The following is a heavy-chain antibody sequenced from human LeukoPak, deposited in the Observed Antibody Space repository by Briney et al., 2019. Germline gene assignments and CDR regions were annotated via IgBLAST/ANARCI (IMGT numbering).Heavy chain of an antibody. V-gene: IGHV3-9*01. D-gene: IGHD6-13*01. Sequence: PGRSLRLSCAASGFTFDDYAMHWVRQAPGKGLEWVSGISWNSGSIGYADSVKGRFTISRDNAKNSLYLQMNSLRAEDTALYYCAKDLAAASGESLDCWGQGTLVTVSS. CDR2: ISWNSGSI. CDR3: AKDLAAASGESLDC. CDR1: GFTFDDYA. J-gene: IGHJ4*02.